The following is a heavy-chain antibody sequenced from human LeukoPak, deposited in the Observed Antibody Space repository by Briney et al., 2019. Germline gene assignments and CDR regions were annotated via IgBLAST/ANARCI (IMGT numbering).Heavy chain of an antibody. J-gene: IGHJ4*02. CDR3: ARHGRTDYYDSNPYYFDY. D-gene: IGHD3-22*01. V-gene: IGHV4-39*01. CDR2: IYYSGST. Sequence: SETLSLTCTVSGGSISSSSYYWGWIRQPPEKGLEWIGSIYYSGSTYYNPSLKSRVTISVDTSKNQFSLKLSSVTAADTAVYYCARHGRTDYYDSNPYYFDYWGQGTLVTVSS. CDR1: GGSISSSSYY.